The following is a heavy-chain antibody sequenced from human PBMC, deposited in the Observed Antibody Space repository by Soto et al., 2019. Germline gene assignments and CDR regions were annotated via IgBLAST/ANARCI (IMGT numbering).Heavy chain of an antibody. CDR1: GLAFPIDD. D-gene: IGHD3-9*01. J-gene: IGHJ4*02. Sequence: ASVKVSCKASGLAFPIDDIIWVRQTIGQGLEFMGWMNPSGSNTGYAQKFQGRATFTWNTPTSTAYMELSSLRSEDTAVYYCATTQILTGYLVGRKVLQSVIFDYWGQGTLVTVSS. CDR3: ATTQILTGYLVGRKVLQSVIFDY. V-gene: IGHV1-8*01. CDR2: MNPSGSNT.